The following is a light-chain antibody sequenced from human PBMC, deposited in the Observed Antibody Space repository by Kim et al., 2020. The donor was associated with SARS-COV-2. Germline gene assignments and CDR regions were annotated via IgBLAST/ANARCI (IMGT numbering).Light chain of an antibody. Sequence: LSPGERATLSCRASQSVSSNYLALYQQKPAQAPRLLIYGASSRATGIPDRFSGSGSGTDFTLTISRLEPEDFTVYYCQQYGSSPYTFGQGTKLEI. V-gene: IGKV3-20*01. CDR1: QSVSSNY. J-gene: IGKJ2*01. CDR2: GAS. CDR3: QQYGSSPYT.